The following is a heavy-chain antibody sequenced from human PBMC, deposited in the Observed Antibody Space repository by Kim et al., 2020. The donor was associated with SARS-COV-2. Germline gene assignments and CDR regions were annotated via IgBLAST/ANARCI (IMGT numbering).Heavy chain of an antibody. J-gene: IGHJ6*01. V-gene: IGHV3-30-3*01. CDR1: GFTFSSYA. CDR2: ISYDGSNK. D-gene: IGHD6-13*01. Sequence: GGSLRLSCAASGFTFSSYAMHWVRQAPGKGLEWVAVISYDGSNKYYADSVKGRFTISRDNSKNTLYLQMNSLRAEDTAVYYCARGWGLDSSSWYGYYYY. CDR3: ARGWGLDSSSWYGYYYY.